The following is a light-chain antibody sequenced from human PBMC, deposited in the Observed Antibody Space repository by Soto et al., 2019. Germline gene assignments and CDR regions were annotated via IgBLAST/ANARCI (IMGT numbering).Light chain of an antibody. Sequence: EIGMTQSPATLPVSPGERSTLSCRASQSVSSNLAWYQQKPGQAPRFLIYGASTRATGIPARFSGSGSGTEFTLTISSLQSEDFAVYYCQQYDNSPLTFGGGTKVEIK. CDR1: QSVSSN. V-gene: IGKV3-15*01. CDR2: GAS. CDR3: QQYDNSPLT. J-gene: IGKJ4*01.